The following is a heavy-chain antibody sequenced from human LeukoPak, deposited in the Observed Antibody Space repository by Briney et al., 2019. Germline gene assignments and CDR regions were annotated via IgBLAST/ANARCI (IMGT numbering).Heavy chain of an antibody. CDR2: ISGSGGST. Sequence: GGSLRLTCVGSHTFPFSDYSVSWVRQAQGKGLEWVSAISGSGGSTYYADSVKGRFTISRDNSKNTLYLQMNSLRAEDTAVYYCAKHGYGSGSYYPDYYYYMDVWGKGTTVTVSS. J-gene: IGHJ6*03. CDR3: AKHGYGSGSYYPDYYYYMDV. D-gene: IGHD3-10*01. V-gene: IGHV3-23*01. CDR1: HTFPFSDYS.